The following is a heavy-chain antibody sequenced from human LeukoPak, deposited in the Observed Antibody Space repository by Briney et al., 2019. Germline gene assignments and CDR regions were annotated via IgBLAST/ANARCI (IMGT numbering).Heavy chain of an antibody. V-gene: IGHV4-39*01. CDR3: ASNWSDFDY. CDR2: IYYIGST. CDR1: GDSISSSSDY. J-gene: IGHJ4*02. D-gene: IGHD1-1*01. Sequence: PSETLSLTCTVSGDSISSSSDYWGWIRQPPGKGLEWIGSIYYIGSTYYNPSLKSRVTISVDTSKNQFSLKLSSVTAADTAVYYCASNWSDFDYWGRGTLVTVSS.